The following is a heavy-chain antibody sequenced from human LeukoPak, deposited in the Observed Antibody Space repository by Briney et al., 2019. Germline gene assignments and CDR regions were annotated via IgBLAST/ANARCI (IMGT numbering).Heavy chain of an antibody. J-gene: IGHJ4*02. CDR3: AKPRGLGIVGAHFDY. V-gene: IGHV3-30-3*02. CDR1: GFTFSSYA. D-gene: IGHD1-26*01. CDR2: ISYDGSNK. Sequence: GGSLRLSCAASGFTFSSYAMHWVRQAPGKGLEWVAVISYDGSNKYYADSVKGRFTISRDNAKNSLYLQMNSLRAEDTAVYYCAKPRGLGIVGAHFDYWGQGTLVTVSS.